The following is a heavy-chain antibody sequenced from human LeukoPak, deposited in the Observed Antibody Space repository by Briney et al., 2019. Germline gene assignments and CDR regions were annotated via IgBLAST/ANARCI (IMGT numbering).Heavy chain of an antibody. V-gene: IGHV3-20*04. CDR2: LNWNGGST. Sequence: GGSLRLSCAASGFIFDDYGMGWVRHAPGKGLEWVSGLNWNGGSTGSADSVKGRFIISRDNAKNCLYLQMNSLRAEDTALYYCAKSASSRPLYYFDSWGQGTLVTVSS. J-gene: IGHJ4*02. CDR3: AKSASSRPLYYFDS. CDR1: GFIFDDYG. D-gene: IGHD6-13*01.